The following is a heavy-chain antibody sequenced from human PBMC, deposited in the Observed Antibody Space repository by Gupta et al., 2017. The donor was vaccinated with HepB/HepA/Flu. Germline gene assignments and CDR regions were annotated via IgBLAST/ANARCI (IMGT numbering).Heavy chain of an antibody. Sequence: QLQLQESGPGLVKPSETLSLTCTVSGGSISSSSYYWGWIRQPPGKGLEWIGSIYYSGSTYYNPSLKSRVTISVDTSKNQFSLKLSSVTAADTAVYYCARLLYYYDSSGYPLSYFDYWGQGTLVTVSS. D-gene: IGHD3-22*01. CDR1: GGSISSSSYY. V-gene: IGHV4-39*01. CDR2: IYYSGST. J-gene: IGHJ4*02. CDR3: ARLLYYYDSSGYPLSYFDY.